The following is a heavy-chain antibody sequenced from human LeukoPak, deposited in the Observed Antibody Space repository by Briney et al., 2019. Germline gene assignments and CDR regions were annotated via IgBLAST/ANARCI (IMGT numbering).Heavy chain of an antibody. CDR1: GFTFSSYA. CDR2: ISGSGGST. V-gene: IGHV3-23*01. D-gene: IGHD6-19*01. J-gene: IGHJ6*03. Sequence: QPGGSLRLSCAASGFTFSSYAMSWVRQAPGKGLEWVSAISGSGGSTYYADSVKGRFTISRDNSKNTLYLQMNSLRAEDTAVYYCAKFVLSVAGNGDYYYYYMDVWGKGTTVTVSS. CDR3: AKFVLSVAGNGDYYYYYMDV.